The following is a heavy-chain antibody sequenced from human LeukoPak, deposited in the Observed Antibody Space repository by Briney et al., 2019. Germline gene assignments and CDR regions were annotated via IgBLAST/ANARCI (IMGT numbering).Heavy chain of an antibody. CDR1: GYSFTSYW. Sequence: GESLKISCKGSGYSFTSYWIGWVRQMPGKGLEWMGIIYPGDSDTRYSPSFQGQVTISADKSISTAYLQWSSLKASDTAMYYCASGIAVAALGVGLDAFDIWGQGTMVTVSS. V-gene: IGHV5-51*01. J-gene: IGHJ3*02. CDR3: ASGIAVAALGVGLDAFDI. CDR2: IYPGDSDT. D-gene: IGHD6-19*01.